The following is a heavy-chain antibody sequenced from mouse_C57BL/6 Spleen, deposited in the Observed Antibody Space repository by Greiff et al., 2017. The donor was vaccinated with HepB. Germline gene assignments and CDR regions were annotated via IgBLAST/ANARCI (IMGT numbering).Heavy chain of an antibody. CDR2: FYPGSGSI. V-gene: IGHV1-62-2*01. D-gene: IGHD1-1*01. J-gene: IGHJ2*01. CDR1: GYTFTEYT. Sequence: VQRVESGAELVKPGASVKLSCKASGYTFTEYTIHWVKQRSGQGLEWIGWFYPGSGSIKYNEKFKDKATLTADKSSSTVYMELSRLTSEDSAVYFCARDEGGYYGSSYPYFDYWGQGTTLTVSS. CDR3: ARDEGGYYGSSYPYFDY.